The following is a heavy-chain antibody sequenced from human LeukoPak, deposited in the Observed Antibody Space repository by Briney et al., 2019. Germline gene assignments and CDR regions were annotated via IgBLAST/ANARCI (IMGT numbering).Heavy chain of an antibody. Sequence: PSETLSLTCAVYGGSFSGDYWAWIRLTPGKGLEWMGTVFFSGDTNYNPSLKGRVSISVDTSKNQFFLRLTSVTAADTAVYYCARHTTTTVYVNCRNNDYVVDVWGQGTTVTVSS. J-gene: IGHJ6*02. CDR3: ARHTTTTVYVNCRNNDYVVDV. V-gene: IGHV4-34*12. CDR1: GGSFSGDY. D-gene: IGHD1-14*01. CDR2: VFFSGDT.